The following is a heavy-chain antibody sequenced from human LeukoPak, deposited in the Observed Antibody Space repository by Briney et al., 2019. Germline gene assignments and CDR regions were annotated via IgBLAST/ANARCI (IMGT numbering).Heavy chain of an antibody. J-gene: IGHJ6*03. CDR1: GGSISSHY. Sequence: SETLSLTCTVSGGSISSHYWSWIRQPPGKGLECIGYIYYSGSTNYNPSLKSRVTISVDTSKNQFSLKLSSVTAADTAVYYCARINYYDSSGYRYYYYYYYMDVWGKGTTVTVSS. D-gene: IGHD3-22*01. CDR3: ARINYYDSSGYRYYYYYYYMDV. V-gene: IGHV4-59*11. CDR2: IYYSGST.